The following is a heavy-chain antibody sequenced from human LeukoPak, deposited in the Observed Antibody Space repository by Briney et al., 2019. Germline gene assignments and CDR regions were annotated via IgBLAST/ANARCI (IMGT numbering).Heavy chain of an antibody. J-gene: IGHJ4*02. CDR3: ARPLSYYYDSSGYPLDY. V-gene: IGHV1-69*05. CDR2: IIPIFGTA. D-gene: IGHD3-22*01. CDR1: GGTFSSYA. Sequence: ASVKVSCKASGGTFSSYAISWVRQAPGQGLEWMGRIIPIFGTANYAQKFQGRVTITTDESTSTAYMELSSLRSEDTAVYYCARPLSYYYDSSGYPLDYWGQGTLVTVSS.